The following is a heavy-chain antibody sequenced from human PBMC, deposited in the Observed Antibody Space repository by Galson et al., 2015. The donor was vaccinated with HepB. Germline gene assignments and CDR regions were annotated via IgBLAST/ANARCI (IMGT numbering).Heavy chain of an antibody. V-gene: IGHV3-9*01. Sequence: SLRLSCAASGFTFDDYAMHWVRQAPGKGLEWVSGISWNSGRIGYADSVKGRFTISRDNAKNSLYLQMNSLRAEDTALYYCAKARRSGYSGYDWLDYWGQGTLVTVSS. CDR1: GFTFDDYA. CDR2: ISWNSGRI. J-gene: IGHJ4*02. CDR3: AKARRSGYSGYDWLDY. D-gene: IGHD5-12*01.